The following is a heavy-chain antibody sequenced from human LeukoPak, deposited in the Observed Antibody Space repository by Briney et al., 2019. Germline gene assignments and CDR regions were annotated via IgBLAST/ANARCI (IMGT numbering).Heavy chain of an antibody. J-gene: IGHJ3*02. CDR3: ARVSSSGGYYSYDTFNI. CDR2: INPNTGTT. D-gene: IGHD3-22*01. CDR1: GYTFTDYY. V-gene: IGHV1-2*06. Sequence: AASVKVSCKASGYTFTDYYMHWVRHAPGQGLEWMGRINPNTGTTDYAQMFQGRVTMTRDTSINTAYMELSSLRSDDTAVYYCARVSSSGGYYSYDTFNIWGQGTMVTVSS.